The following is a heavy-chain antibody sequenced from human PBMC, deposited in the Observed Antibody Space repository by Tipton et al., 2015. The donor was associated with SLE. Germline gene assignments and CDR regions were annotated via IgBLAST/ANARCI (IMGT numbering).Heavy chain of an antibody. J-gene: IGHJ4*02. CDR1: GFTFTNYW. CDR3: ATNPGGGTDN. Sequence: GSLRLSCAASGFTFTNYWMTWVRQAPGKGLEWVGNIKQDGSEKYYVDSVKGRFTISRDNAENSLYLQMNSLRAEDTAVYYCATNPGGGTDNWGQGTLVIVSS. D-gene: IGHD1-1*01. CDR2: IKQDGSEK. V-gene: IGHV3-7*01.